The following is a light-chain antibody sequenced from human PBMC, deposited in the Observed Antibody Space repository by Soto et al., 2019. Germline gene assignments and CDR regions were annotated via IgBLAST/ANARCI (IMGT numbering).Light chain of an antibody. CDR2: GNN. CDR1: SSNIGAGFD. Sequence: QSVLTQPPSVSAAPGQRVTISCTGSSSNIGAGFDVHWYQQFPGTAPKLLIFGNNNRPSGVPDRFSGSKSGTSASLAIAGIQAEDEADYYCQSYDSKLRGVVFGGGTKLTVL. V-gene: IGLV1-40*01. CDR3: QSYDSKLRGVV. J-gene: IGLJ2*01.